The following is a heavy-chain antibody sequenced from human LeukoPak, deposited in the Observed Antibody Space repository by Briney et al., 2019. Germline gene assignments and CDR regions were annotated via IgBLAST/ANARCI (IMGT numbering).Heavy chain of an antibody. CDR3: ARLVQLWIVNYMDV. J-gene: IGHJ6*03. CDR1: GGSFNGYY. D-gene: IGHD3-10*01. Sequence: SEALSLTCAVYGGSFNGYYWSWIRQPPGKGLEWIGEINHSGSTNYNPSLKSRVTISVDTSKNQFSLKLSSVTAADTAVYYCARLVQLWIVNYMDVWGKGTTVTISS. CDR2: INHSGST. V-gene: IGHV4-34*01.